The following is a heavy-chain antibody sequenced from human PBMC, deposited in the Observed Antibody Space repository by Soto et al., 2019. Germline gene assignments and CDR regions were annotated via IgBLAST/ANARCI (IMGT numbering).Heavy chain of an antibody. CDR3: ARRSVSGYYFEDYYYGMDV. J-gene: IGHJ6*02. D-gene: IGHD3-22*01. V-gene: IGHV4-59*08. CDR1: GGSISSYY. Sequence: SETLSLTCTVSGGSISSYYWSWIRQPPGKGLEWIGYIYYSGSTNYNPSLKSRVTISVDTSKNQYSLKLSFVTAADTAVYYCARRSVSGYYFEDYYYGMDVWGQGTTVT. CDR2: IYYSGST.